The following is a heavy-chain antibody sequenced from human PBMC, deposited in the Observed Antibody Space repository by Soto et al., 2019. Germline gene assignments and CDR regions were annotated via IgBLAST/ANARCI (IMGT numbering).Heavy chain of an antibody. CDR2: IYYSGST. Sequence: QVQLQESGPGLVKPSETLSLTCTVSGGSINSYYWSWIRQPPGKGLEWIGYIYYSGSTKYNPSLKRRVTISVDTPKNQFSLNLSSVTAADTAVYYCARRYSSGFDYWGQGTLVTVSS. D-gene: IGHD6-19*01. V-gene: IGHV4-59*08. CDR3: ARRYSSGFDY. J-gene: IGHJ4*02. CDR1: GGSINSYY.